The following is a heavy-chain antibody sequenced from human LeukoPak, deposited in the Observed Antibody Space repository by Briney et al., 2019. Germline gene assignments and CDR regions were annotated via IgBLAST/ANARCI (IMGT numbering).Heavy chain of an antibody. Sequence: ASETLSLTCTVSGGSISNYYWSWIRQPPGKGLEWIGYIHYSGSTSYNPSLKSRVTISVDTSKNQFSLKLRFVTPADTAVYYCARTTEGYCSGGSCYYYYYYMDVWGKGTTVTVSS. CDR3: ARTTEGYCSGGSCYYYYYYMDV. D-gene: IGHD2-15*01. J-gene: IGHJ6*03. V-gene: IGHV4-59*01. CDR2: IHYSGST. CDR1: GGSISNYY.